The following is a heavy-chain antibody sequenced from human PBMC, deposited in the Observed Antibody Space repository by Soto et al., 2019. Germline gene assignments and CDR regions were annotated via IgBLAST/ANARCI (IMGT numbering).Heavy chain of an antibody. Sequence: EVQLVESGGGLVKPGGSLRLSCAASGFTFSSYTMNWVGQPPGKGLEWVSSISSSSSYIYYRDSMKGRFTISRDNAENSLYLQMNSLRDEDTAVYYCARDRGSGTYYRLEDAFDIWGQGTMVTVSS. V-gene: IGHV3-21*01. D-gene: IGHD1-26*01. CDR3: ARDRGSGTYYRLEDAFDI. CDR1: GFTFSSYT. CDR2: ISSSSSYI. J-gene: IGHJ3*02.